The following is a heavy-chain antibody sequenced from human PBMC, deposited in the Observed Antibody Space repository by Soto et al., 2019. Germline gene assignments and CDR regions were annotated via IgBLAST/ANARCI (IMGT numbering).Heavy chain of an antibody. J-gene: IGHJ5*02. CDR2: FYSSGSI. V-gene: IGHV4-38-2*01. Sequence: SETLSLTCAVSGYSISDDYYWSWIRHHPGKGLEWIGSFYSSGSIIYNPSLRSRVSISGDTSSNQFSMSLTSVTAADTARYYCARMYSSGSGWFHPWGQGTLVTVSS. CDR1: GYSISDDYY. D-gene: IGHD6-19*01. CDR3: ARMYSSGSGWFHP.